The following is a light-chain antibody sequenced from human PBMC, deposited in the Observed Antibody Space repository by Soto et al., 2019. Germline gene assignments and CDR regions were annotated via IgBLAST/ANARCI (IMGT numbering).Light chain of an antibody. CDR2: DAS. CDR3: QQYNSYSYT. J-gene: IGKJ2*01. Sequence: DIQLTQSPSLLSASVGDRVTITCRASQGISSYLAWYQQKPGKAPKLLIYDASTLKRGVPSRFSGSGSGTEFPLTISSLQPEDFATYYCQQYNSYSYTFGQGTKLEIK. CDR1: QGISSY. V-gene: IGKV1-9*01.